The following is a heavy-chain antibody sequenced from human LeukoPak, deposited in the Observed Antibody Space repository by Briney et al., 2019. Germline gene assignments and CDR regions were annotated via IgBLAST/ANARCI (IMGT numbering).Heavy chain of an antibody. Sequence: TTSETLSLTCAVYGGSFSGYYWSWIRQPPGKGLEWIGEISHSGSTNYNPSLKSRVTMSEDTSKNQFSLKLSSVTAADTAVYYCARDPLWWSTGWYFDLWGRGTLVTVSS. D-gene: IGHD2-21*01. CDR1: GGSFSGYY. V-gene: IGHV4-34*01. J-gene: IGHJ2*01. CDR2: ISHSGST. CDR3: ARDPLWWSTGWYFDL.